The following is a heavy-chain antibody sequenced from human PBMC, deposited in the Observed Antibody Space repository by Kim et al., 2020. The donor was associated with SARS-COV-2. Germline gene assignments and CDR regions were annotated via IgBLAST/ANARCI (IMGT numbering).Heavy chain of an antibody. D-gene: IGHD6-13*01. Sequence: SETLSLTCTVSGGSISSSSYYWGWIRQPPGKGLEWIGSIYYSGSTYYNPSLKSRVTISVDTSKNQFSLKLSSVTAADTAVYYCARHPYSSSWYVPSYYFDYWGQGTLVTVSS. J-gene: IGHJ4*02. CDR1: GGSISSSSYY. CDR2: IYYSGST. V-gene: IGHV4-39*01. CDR3: ARHPYSSSWYVPSYYFDY.